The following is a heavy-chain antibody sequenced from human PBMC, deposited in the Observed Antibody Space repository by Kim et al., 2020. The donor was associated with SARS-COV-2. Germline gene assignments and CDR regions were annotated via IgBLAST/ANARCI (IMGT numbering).Heavy chain of an antibody. J-gene: IGHJ6*02. D-gene: IGHD2-2*02. CDR2: IIPIFGTA. V-gene: IGHV1-69*13. Sequence: SVKVSCKASGGTFSSYAISWVRQAPGQGLEWMGGIIPIFGTANYAQKFQGRVTITADESTSTAYMELSSLRSEDTAVYYCARGGGPRGADFIVVVPAAIRPSYYYYGMDVWGQGTTVTVSS. CDR1: GGTFSSYA. CDR3: ARGGGPRGADFIVVVPAAIRPSYYYYGMDV.